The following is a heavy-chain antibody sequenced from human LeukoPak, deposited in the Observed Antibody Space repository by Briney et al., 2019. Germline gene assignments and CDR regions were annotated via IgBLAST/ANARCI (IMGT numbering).Heavy chain of an antibody. Sequence: GGSLRLSCAASGFPFSSYGMHWVRQAPGKGLEWVAIISSDGSTEYYADSVKGRFTISRDNSKNTLYLQMNSLRAEDTAVYYCAREVPAADYWGQGTLVTVSS. CDR3: AREVPAADY. D-gene: IGHD2-2*01. CDR2: ISSDGSTE. J-gene: IGHJ4*02. V-gene: IGHV3-30*03. CDR1: GFPFSSYG.